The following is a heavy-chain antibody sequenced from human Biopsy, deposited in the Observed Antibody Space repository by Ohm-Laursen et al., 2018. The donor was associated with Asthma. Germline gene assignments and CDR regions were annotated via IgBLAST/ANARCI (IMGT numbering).Heavy chain of an antibody. CDR2: IYSGGTS. Sequence: SLRLSCAASGFAVSRDHMFWVRQAPGKGLEWVSVIYSGGTSHTADSVRGRFTISRGYSKNTLYLQMHSLRVEDTAVYYCARGDSSNWSHYYFDYWGQGTLVTVSS. D-gene: IGHD3-22*01. J-gene: IGHJ4*02. V-gene: IGHV3-53*01. CDR3: ARGDSSNWSHYYFDY. CDR1: GFAVSRDH.